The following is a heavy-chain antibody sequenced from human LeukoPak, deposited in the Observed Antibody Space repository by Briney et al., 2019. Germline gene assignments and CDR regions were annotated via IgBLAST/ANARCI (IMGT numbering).Heavy chain of an antibody. CDR3: ARLSADPDY. CDR1: GFTFSRYW. CDR2: IKEDGSEK. D-gene: IGHD2/OR15-2a*01. V-gene: IGHV3-7*03. J-gene: IGHJ4*02. Sequence: GGSLRLSCAASGFTFSRYWMTWVRQAPGKGLEWVANIKEDGSEKFYMDSVKGRFTTSRDNAKNSLYLQMNSLRADDTAVYYCARLSADPDYWGQGTLVTVSS.